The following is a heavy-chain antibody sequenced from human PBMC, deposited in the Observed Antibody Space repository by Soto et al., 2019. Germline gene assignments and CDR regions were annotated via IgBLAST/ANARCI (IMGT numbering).Heavy chain of an antibody. V-gene: IGHV4-34*01. Sequence: SETLSLTFAVYGGSFSGYYWSWLRQPPGKGLEWIGEINHSGSTNYNPSLKSRVTISVDTSKNQFSLKLSSVTAADTAVYYCASVADYSIGLRPLRHWGQGTLVT. CDR1: GGSFSGYY. CDR2: INHSGST. CDR3: ASVADYSIGLRPLRH. J-gene: IGHJ1*01. D-gene: IGHD3-22*01.